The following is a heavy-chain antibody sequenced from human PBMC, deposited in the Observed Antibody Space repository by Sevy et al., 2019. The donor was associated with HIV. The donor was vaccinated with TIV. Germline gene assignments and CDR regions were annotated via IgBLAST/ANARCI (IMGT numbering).Heavy chain of an antibody. J-gene: IGHJ4*02. V-gene: IGHV3-7*01. CDR3: AREVGGFNWRPYYFDS. D-gene: IGHD3-3*01. CDR2: IKQDESEK. CDR1: GFTFTDYW. Sequence: GESLKISCAASGFTFTDYWMSWVRQTPGKGLEWVATIKQDESEKYYVDPVKGRFAISRDNGKNSVSLRMSGLGVEDTALYYCAREVGGFNWRPYYFDSWGQGTLVTVSS.